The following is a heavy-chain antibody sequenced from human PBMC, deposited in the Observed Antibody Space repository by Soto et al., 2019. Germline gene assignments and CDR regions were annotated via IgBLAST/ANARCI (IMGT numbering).Heavy chain of an antibody. J-gene: IGHJ5*02. D-gene: IGHD2-8*02. CDR2: ISPDGSEE. CDR1: GFTFSGYW. Sequence: EVQVVESGGGLVQPGGSLRLSCAASGFTFSGYWMTWVRQAPGKGLEGVANISPDGSEEYYVDSVKGRFTISRDNAKNSVYLQMNSLRGEDTALYYCTRDLNHDTGPWGQGTQVTVSS. CDR3: TRDLNHDTGP. V-gene: IGHV3-7*04.